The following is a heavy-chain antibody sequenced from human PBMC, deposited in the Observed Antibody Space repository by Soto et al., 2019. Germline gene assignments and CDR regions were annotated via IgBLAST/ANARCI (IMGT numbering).Heavy chain of an antibody. CDR3: ARDAGFSGSYFDH. V-gene: IGHV3-33*01. CDR1: GFTFSSYG. J-gene: IGHJ4*02. Sequence: GGSLRLSCAASGFTFSSYGMNWVRQAPGKGLEWVAVIWYDGSNKYYVDSVKGRFTISRDNSKNMLYLQMSSLRGEDTAVYYCARDAGFSGSYFDHWGQGTLVTVSS. CDR2: IWYDGSNK. D-gene: IGHD1-26*01.